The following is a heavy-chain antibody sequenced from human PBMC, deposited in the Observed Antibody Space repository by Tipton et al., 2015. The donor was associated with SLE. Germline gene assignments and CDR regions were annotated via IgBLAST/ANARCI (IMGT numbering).Heavy chain of an antibody. CDR2: IYYSGST. CDR3: ARARLGRGYSYGYGAFDI. CDR1: GGSISSHY. Sequence: LRLSCTVSGGSISSHYWSWIRQPPGKGLEWIGYIYYSGSTNYNPSLKSRVTISVDKPKNQFSLKLSSVTAADTAVYYCARARLGRGYSYGYGAFDIWGQVTMVTVSS. J-gene: IGHJ3*02. D-gene: IGHD5-18*01. V-gene: IGHV4-59*11.